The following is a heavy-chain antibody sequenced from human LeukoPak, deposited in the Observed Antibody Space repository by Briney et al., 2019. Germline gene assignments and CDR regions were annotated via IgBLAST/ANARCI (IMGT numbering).Heavy chain of an antibody. CDR1: GGSISTYY. Sequence: PSETLSLTCTVSGGSISTYYWSWIRQPPGKGLEWIGYIYNSGSTNYNPPLKSRVTISVDTSKNQFSLKLSSVTAADTAVYYCARENSNSWYLDYWGQGTLVTVSS. CDR2: IYNSGST. D-gene: IGHD6-13*01. V-gene: IGHV4-59*01. CDR3: ARENSNSWYLDY. J-gene: IGHJ4*02.